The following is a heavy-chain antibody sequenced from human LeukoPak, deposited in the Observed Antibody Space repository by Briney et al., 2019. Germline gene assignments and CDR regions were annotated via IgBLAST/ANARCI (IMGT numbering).Heavy chain of an antibody. CDR3: ARDDSSGWSLYYYYYYGMDV. D-gene: IGHD6-19*01. J-gene: IGHJ6*02. CDR2: IKQDGSEK. V-gene: IGHV3-7*01. Sequence: GGSLRLSCAASGFTFSSYWMSWVRQAPGKGLEWVANIKQDGSEKYYVDSVKGRVTISRDNAKNSLYLQMNSLRAEDTAVYYCARDDSSGWSLYYYYYYGMDVWGQGTTVTVSS. CDR1: GFTFSSYW.